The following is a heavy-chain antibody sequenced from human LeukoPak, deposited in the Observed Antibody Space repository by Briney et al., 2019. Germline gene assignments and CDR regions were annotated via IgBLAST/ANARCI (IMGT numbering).Heavy chain of an antibody. D-gene: IGHD3-10*01. CDR1: GFTFSDYY. V-gene: IGHV3-11*04. CDR3: ARPGSRAKGYYYMDV. CDR2: ISSSGSTI. J-gene: IGHJ6*03. Sequence: GGSLRLSCAASGFTFSDYYMSWIRQAPGKGLEWVSYISSSGSTIYYADSLKGRFTISRDNAKNSLYLHMNSLRAEDTAVYYCARPGSRAKGYYYMDVWGKGTTVTVSS.